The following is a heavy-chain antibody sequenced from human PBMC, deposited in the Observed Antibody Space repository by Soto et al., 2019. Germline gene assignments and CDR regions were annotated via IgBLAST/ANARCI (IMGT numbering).Heavy chain of an antibody. J-gene: IGHJ6*02. V-gene: IGHV4-31*03. CDR2: IYYSGST. CDR1: GGSISSGGYY. CDR3: ARDCTNGVCPSTGMDV. D-gene: IGHD2-8*01. Sequence: SETLSLTCTVSGGSISSGGYYWSWIRQHPGKGLEWIGYIYYSGSTYYNPSLKSRVTISVDTSKNQFSLKLSSVTAADTAVYYCARDCTNGVCPSTGMDVWGQGTTVTVSS.